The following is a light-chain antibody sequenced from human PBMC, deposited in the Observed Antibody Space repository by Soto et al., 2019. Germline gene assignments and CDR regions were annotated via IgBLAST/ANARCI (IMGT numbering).Light chain of an antibody. Sequence: DIVMTQSPDSLAVSLGERATINCKSSQSVLYSSNNKNYLAWYQQKPGQPPKLLIYWASTRESGVPDRFSGSGSGTDFTLTISSLQAEDVAVYYCQQYYSVPPWTFCQGTKLEIK. CDR2: WAS. V-gene: IGKV4-1*01. CDR1: QSVLYSSNNKNY. J-gene: IGKJ1*01. CDR3: QQYYSVPPWT.